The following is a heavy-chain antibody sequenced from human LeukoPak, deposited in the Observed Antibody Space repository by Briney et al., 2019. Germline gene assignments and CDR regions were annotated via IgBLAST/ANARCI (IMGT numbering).Heavy chain of an antibody. CDR3: ARQGTIDY. Sequence: NSSETLSLTCTVSGYSISSGYYWGWIRQPPGKGLEWIGSIYYSGSTYYNPSLKSRVTISVDTSKNQFSLKLSSVTAADTAVYYCARQGTIDYWGQGTLVTVSS. J-gene: IGHJ4*02. V-gene: IGHV4-38-2*02. D-gene: IGHD2-8*01. CDR1: GYSISSGYY. CDR2: IYYSGST.